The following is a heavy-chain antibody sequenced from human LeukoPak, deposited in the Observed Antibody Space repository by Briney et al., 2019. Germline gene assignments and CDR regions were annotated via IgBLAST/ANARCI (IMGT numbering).Heavy chain of an antibody. CDR1: GFSFSTYS. V-gene: IGHV3-23*01. Sequence: GGSLRLSCAASGFSFSTYSMNWVRQAPGKGLEWVSGITGSGANTYYADSVKGRFTISRDNSKNTLYLRMNSLRAEDTAVYYCYYYDSSGFYPQTKIDYWGQGTLVTVSS. D-gene: IGHD3-22*01. CDR3: YYYDSSGFYPQTKIDY. J-gene: IGHJ4*02. CDR2: ITGSGANT.